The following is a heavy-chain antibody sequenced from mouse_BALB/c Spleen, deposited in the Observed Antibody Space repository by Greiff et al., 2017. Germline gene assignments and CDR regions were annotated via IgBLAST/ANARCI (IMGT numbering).Heavy chain of an antibody. Sequence: EVQLVESGGGLVKPGGSLKLSCAASGFTFSDYYMYWVRQTPEKRLEWVATISDGGSYTYYPDSVKGRFTISRDNAKNNLYLQMSSLKSEDTAMYYCARDRREGTWFAYWGQGTLVTVSA. J-gene: IGHJ3*01. V-gene: IGHV5-4*02. CDR2: ISDGGSYT. CDR3: ARDRREGTWFAY. CDR1: GFTFSDYY.